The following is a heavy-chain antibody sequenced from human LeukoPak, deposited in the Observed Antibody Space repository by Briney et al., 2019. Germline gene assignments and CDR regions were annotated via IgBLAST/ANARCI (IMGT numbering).Heavy chain of an antibody. CDR3: ARDLVLSLFDL. V-gene: IGHV4-61*01. CDR2: ISYSRTT. CDR1: GGSVITGIYY. J-gene: IGHJ5*02. Sequence: SETLSLTCTDSGGSVITGIYYWNWIRQPPGKGLERYGYISYSRTTFYNSSLKSRVIIPVDTSKDQFSLKLSSVTAADTAVYYCARDLVLSLFDLWGQGTLVTVSS. D-gene: IGHD3-16*02.